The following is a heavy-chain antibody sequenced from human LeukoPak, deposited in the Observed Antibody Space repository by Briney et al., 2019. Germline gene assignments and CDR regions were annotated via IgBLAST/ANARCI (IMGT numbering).Heavy chain of an antibody. CDR3: AREPYSGSYWAGGPLDY. V-gene: IGHV1-18*01. CDR2: ISAYNGNT. Sequence: GASVKVSCKASGYTFTSYGISWVRQAPGQGLEWMGWISAYNGNTNYAQKLQGRVTMTTDTSTSTAYMELRSLRSDDTAVYYCAREPYSGSYWAGGPLDYWGQGTLVTVSS. CDR1: GYTFTSYG. J-gene: IGHJ4*02. D-gene: IGHD1-26*01.